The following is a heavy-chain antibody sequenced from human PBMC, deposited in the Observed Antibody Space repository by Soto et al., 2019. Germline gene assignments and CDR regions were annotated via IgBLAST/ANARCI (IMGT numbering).Heavy chain of an antibody. CDR1: GASTSSENW. CDR2: IYHSGAT. Sequence: SETLSLTCTVSGASTSSENWWSWVRQAPGKGLEWIGEIYHSGATHYSPSLKSRVTISLDKSKNQFFLKLDSVTAADSAVYYRARDAGASRYYGMDVWGQGTKVTVSS. D-gene: IGHD6-13*01. J-gene: IGHJ6*02. CDR3: ARDAGASRYYGMDV. V-gene: IGHV4-4*02.